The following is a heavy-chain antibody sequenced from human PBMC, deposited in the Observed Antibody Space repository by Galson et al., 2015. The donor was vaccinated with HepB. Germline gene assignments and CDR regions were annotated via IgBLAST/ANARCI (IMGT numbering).Heavy chain of an antibody. CDR2: IRQDGTEQ. J-gene: IGHJ4*02. V-gene: IGHV3-7*01. CDR3: ARLVGSYGFFRYFDS. D-gene: IGHD5-18*01. CDR1: GFTFSSYW. Sequence: SLRLSCAASGFTFSSYWMSWVRQAPGKGLEWVANIRQDGTEQYYVDSVKGRLTISRDNIKNSLFLQMNSLRAEDTAVYYCARLVGSYGFFRYFDSWGQGTLVTVSS.